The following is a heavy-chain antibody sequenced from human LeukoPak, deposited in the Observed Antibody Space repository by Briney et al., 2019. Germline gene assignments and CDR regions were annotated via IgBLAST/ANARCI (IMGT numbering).Heavy chain of an antibody. V-gene: IGHV3-30*18. CDR2: ISYDGSNK. CDR3: AKVGSSWYRGYFDY. J-gene: IGHJ4*02. D-gene: IGHD6-13*01. Sequence: QPGRSLRLSCAASGFTFSSYGMHWVRQAPGKGLEWVAVISYDGSNKYYADSVKGRFTISRDNSKNTLYLQMNSLRAEDTAVYYCAKVGSSWYRGYFDYSGQGTLVPVSS. CDR1: GFTFSSYG.